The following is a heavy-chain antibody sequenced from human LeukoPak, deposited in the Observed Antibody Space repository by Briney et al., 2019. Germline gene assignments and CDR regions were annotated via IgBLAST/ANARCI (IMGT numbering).Heavy chain of an antibody. CDR1: GGSISSSSYY. CDR2: IYYSGST. J-gene: IGHJ3*02. D-gene: IGHD3-3*01. Sequence: SETLSLTCTVSGGSISSSSYYWGWIRQPPGKGLEWIGSIYYSGSTYYNPSLKSRVTISVDTSKNQFSLKLSSVTAADTAVYYCARGRYQAIFGVVTIPPRDAFDIWGQGTMVTVSS. CDR3: ARGRYQAIFGVVTIPPRDAFDI. V-gene: IGHV4-39*01.